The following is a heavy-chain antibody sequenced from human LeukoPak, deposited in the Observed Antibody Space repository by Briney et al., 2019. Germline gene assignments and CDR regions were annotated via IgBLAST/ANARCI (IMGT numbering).Heavy chain of an antibody. J-gene: IGHJ4*02. CDR3: AREKAAAGLRTFDY. D-gene: IGHD6-13*01. V-gene: IGHV4-59*08. CDR2: IYYTGST. Sequence: SETLSLTCTVSGGSISTYYWSWIRQPSGKGLEWIGNIYYTGSTNYNPSLKSRVTISVDTSKNQFFLKLSSVTAADTAVYYCAREKAAAGLRTFDYWGQGTLVTVSS. CDR1: GGSISTYY.